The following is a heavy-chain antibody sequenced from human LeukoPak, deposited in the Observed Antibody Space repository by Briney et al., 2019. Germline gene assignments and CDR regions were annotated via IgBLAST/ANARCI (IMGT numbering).Heavy chain of an antibody. CDR2: ISAYNGNT. CDR1: GYTFTSYG. D-gene: IGHD2-2*01. J-gene: IGHJ4*02. Sequence: ASVKVSCKASGYTFTSYGISWVRQAPGQGLEWMGWISAYNGNTNYAQKLQGRVTMTTDTSTSTAYMELRSLRSDDTAVYYCARLRGCSSTSCRGYFDYWGQGTLVTVSS. V-gene: IGHV1-18*01. CDR3: ARLRGCSSTSCRGYFDY.